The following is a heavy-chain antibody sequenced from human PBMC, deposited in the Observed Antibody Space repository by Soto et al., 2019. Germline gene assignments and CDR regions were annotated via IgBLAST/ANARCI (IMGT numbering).Heavy chain of an antibody. CDR1: GNSFNLYG. CDR2: ISVHNGNT. V-gene: IGHV1-18*01. J-gene: IGHJ4*02. Sequence: ASVKVSCKASGNSFNLYGISWVRQAPGQGLEWMGWISVHNGNTDYAQKLQGRVTMTTDTSTNTAYMELRSLRADDTAVYYCAIYWNDAFHWGQGTLVTVSS. D-gene: IGHD1-1*01. CDR3: AIYWNDAFH.